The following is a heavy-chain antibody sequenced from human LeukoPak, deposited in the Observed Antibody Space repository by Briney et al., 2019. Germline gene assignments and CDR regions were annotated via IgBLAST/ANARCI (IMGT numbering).Heavy chain of an antibody. J-gene: IGHJ5*02. CDR2: ISSGST. CDR3: ARHQFGYCSGGTCYYWFDP. CDR1: GGSISSYY. Sequence: SETLSLTCTVSGGSISSYYWSWIRQSPGKRLEWIGDISSGSTNYNPSLKSRVTISVDTSKNQFSPRLSSVTAADTAVYYCARHQFGYCSGGTCYYWFDPWGQGTLVTVSS. V-gene: IGHV4-59*08. D-gene: IGHD2-15*01.